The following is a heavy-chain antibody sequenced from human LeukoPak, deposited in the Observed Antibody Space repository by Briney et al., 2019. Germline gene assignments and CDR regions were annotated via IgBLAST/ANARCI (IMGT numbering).Heavy chain of an antibody. D-gene: IGHD5-18*01. J-gene: IGHJ6*02. CDR3: AKDLVDTAMVYYYYYYGMDV. V-gene: IGHV3-30*18. CDR2: ISYDGSNK. CDR1: GFTFSSYG. Sequence: GGSLRLSCAASGFTFSSYGMHWVRQAPGKGLEWVAVISYDGSNKYYADSVKGRFTISRDNSKNTLYLQMNSQRAEDTAVYYCAKDLVDTAMVYYYYYYGMDVWGQGTTVTVSS.